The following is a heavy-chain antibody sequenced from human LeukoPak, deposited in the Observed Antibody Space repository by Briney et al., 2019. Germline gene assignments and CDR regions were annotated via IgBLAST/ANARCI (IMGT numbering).Heavy chain of an antibody. CDR2: INPSGGST. CDR1: GYTFTSYY. J-gene: IGHJ5*02. D-gene: IGHD6-13*01. CDR3: ARDSSSWYLIDP. V-gene: IGHV1-46*01. Sequence: GASVKVSCKASGYTFTSYYMHWVRQAPGQGLKWMGIINPSGGSTSYAQKFQGRVTMTRDMSTSTVYMELSSLRSEDTAVYYCARDSSSWYLIDPWGQGTLVTVSS.